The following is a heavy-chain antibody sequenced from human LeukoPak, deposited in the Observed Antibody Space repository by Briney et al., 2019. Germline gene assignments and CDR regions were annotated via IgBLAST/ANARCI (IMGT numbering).Heavy chain of an antibody. J-gene: IGHJ4*02. CDR3: ARVSSGWNVRSNDY. CDR2: ISSSSSTI. V-gene: IGHV3-48*02. CDR1: GFTFSSYS. D-gene: IGHD6-19*01. Sequence: AGGSLRLSCAASGFTFSSYSMNWVRQAPGKGLEWVSYISSSSSTIYYADSVKGRFTISRDNAKNSLYLQMNSLRDEDTAVYYCARVSSGWNVRSNDYWGQGTLVTVSS.